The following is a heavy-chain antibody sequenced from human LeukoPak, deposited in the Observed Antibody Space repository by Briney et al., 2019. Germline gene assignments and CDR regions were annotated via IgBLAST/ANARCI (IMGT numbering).Heavy chain of an antibody. CDR2: IGPTGFDR. V-gene: IGHV3-21*06. D-gene: IGHD4-17*01. Sequence: GGSLRLSCTTSGLTFSTSGFNWVRQAPGKGLEWVASIGPTGFDRYHADSIKGRFTISRDNANNFLYLQMDSLRAEDTAVYYCARGHGDRDAFDIWGQGTMVTVSS. CDR3: ARGHGDRDAFDI. CDR1: GLTFSTSG. J-gene: IGHJ3*02.